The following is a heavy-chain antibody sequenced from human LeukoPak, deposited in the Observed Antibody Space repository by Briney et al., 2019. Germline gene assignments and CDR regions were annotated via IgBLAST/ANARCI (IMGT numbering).Heavy chain of an antibody. D-gene: IGHD3-9*01. Sequence: GESMKISCKGSGYSFTSYWIGCVRPLAGKGLEWMGIIYPGDSDTRYSASFQSQGTISADKSISTAYLQWSSLKAADTAMYYCSRPDDYDILTGYPYWGQGTLVTVSS. V-gene: IGHV5-51*01. J-gene: IGHJ4*02. CDR1: GYSFTSYW. CDR3: SRPDDYDILTGYPY. CDR2: IYPGDSDT.